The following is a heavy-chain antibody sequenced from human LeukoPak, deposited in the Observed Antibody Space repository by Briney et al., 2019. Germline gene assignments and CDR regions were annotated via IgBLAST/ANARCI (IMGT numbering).Heavy chain of an antibody. CDR2: INHSGST. J-gene: IGHJ6*02. D-gene: IGHD4-11*01. Sequence: SETLSLTCAVYGGPFSGYYWSWIRQPPGKGLEWIGEINHSGSTNYNPSLKSRVTISVDTSKNQFSLKLSSATAADTAVYYCARTYSNYYYYGMDVWGQGTTVTVSS. CDR1: GGPFSGYY. V-gene: IGHV4-34*01. CDR3: ARTYSNYYYYGMDV.